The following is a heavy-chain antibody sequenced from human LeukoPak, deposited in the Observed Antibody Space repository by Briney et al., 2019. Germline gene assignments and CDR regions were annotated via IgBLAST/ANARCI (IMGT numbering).Heavy chain of an antibody. Sequence: ASVKVSCKASGYTFTSHGISWVRQAPGQGLEWTGWISAYNGNTNYAQKLQGRVTMTTDTPTSTAYMELRSLRSDDTAVYYCARDFTDSSGYYYRFDYWGQGTLVTVSS. CDR3: ARDFTDSSGYYYRFDY. V-gene: IGHV1-18*01. D-gene: IGHD3-22*01. CDR2: ISAYNGNT. J-gene: IGHJ4*02. CDR1: GYTFTSHG.